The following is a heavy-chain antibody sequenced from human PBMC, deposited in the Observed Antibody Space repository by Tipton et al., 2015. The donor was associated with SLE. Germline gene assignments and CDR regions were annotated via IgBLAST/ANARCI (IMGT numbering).Heavy chain of an antibody. CDR1: DGSISSGGYY. J-gene: IGHJ4*02. V-gene: IGHV4-31*03. CDR3: ARDLAGVKDY. D-gene: IGHD3-10*01. Sequence: TLSLTCTVSDGSISSGGYYWSWHRQHPGKGLEWIGYIYYTGSTYYNPSLKSRVAMSVDTSKSQFSLRLSSVTAADTGMYYCARDLAGVKDYWGQGPLVTVSS. CDR2: IYYTGST.